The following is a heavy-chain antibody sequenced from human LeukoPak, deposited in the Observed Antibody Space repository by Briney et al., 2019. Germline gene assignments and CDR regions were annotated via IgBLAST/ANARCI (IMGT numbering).Heavy chain of an antibody. CDR1: VYTFTCYY. J-gene: IGHJ4*02. Sequence: GASVNVSCKASVYTFTCYYMLWVRQAPGQGREWMGWINPNSGDTNYAQKFQGRVTMTRDTSISTAYMELSRLRSDDTAVYYCARDKGKYSGSYPLDYWGQGTLVTVSS. CDR3: ARDKGKYSGSYPLDY. D-gene: IGHD1-26*01. CDR2: INPNSGDT. V-gene: IGHV1-2*02.